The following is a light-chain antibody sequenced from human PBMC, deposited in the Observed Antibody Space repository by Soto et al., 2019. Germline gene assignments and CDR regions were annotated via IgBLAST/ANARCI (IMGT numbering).Light chain of an antibody. Sequence: QSALTQPASVSGSPGQSITISCTGTSSDVGGYNYVSWYQQHPGKAPKLMIYDVSNRPSGVSNRFSGSKSDNTASLAISGLQAEDEADYYCSSYTSTSAVVFGGGTKVT. J-gene: IGLJ2*01. CDR1: SSDVGGYNY. CDR3: SSYTSTSAVV. CDR2: DVS. V-gene: IGLV2-14*01.